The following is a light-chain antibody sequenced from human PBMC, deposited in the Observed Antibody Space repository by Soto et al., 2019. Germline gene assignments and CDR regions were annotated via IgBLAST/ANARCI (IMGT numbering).Light chain of an antibody. J-gene: IGKJ2*01. Sequence: EIVLTQSPGSLSLSPGDRATLSCRASQSVSSASLAWYQHKPGQAPRLLIYGASSRATGMPDRFSGSGSGTDFTLTISRLEPEDFAVYYCQLYSGSPMYTFGQGTKVDIK. CDR2: GAS. V-gene: IGKV3-20*01. CDR3: QLYSGSPMYT. CDR1: QSVSSAS.